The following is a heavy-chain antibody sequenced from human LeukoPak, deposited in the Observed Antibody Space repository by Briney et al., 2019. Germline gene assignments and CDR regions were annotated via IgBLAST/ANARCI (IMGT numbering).Heavy chain of an antibody. V-gene: IGHV3-21*01. CDR1: GFTFSSYS. D-gene: IGHD5-12*01. Sequence: GGSLRLSCAASGFTFSSYSMNWVRQAPGKGLEWVSSISSSSSYIYYADSVKGRFTISRDNAKNSLYLQMNSLRAEDTAVYYCARLVDIVATISGWGQGTLVTISS. CDR2: ISSSSSYI. J-gene: IGHJ4*02. CDR3: ARLVDIVATISG.